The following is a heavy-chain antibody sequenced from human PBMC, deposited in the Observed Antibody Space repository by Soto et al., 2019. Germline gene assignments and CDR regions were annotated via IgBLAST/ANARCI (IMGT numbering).Heavy chain of an antibody. CDR3: TTDPHYYDSSGYYYPWFDP. CDR2: IKSKTDGGTT. V-gene: IGHV3-15*07. Sequence: PGGSHRQSCADSGFTFSSAWLNRVRQAPGKGLEWVGRIKSKTDGGTTDYAAPVKGRFTISRDDSKNTLYLQMNSLITEDTAVYYCTTDPHYYDSSGYYYPWFDPWGQGTQVTVSS. D-gene: IGHD3-22*01. CDR1: GFTFSSAW. J-gene: IGHJ5*02.